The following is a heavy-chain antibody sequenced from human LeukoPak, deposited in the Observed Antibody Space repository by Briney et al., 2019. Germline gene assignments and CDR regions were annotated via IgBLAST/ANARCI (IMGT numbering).Heavy chain of an antibody. CDR3: ASPGLRYFDWLLLGDDAFDI. V-gene: IGHV1-2*06. CDR1: GYTFTGYY. D-gene: IGHD3-9*01. Sequence: VASVKVSCKASGYTFTGYYMHWVRQAPGQGLEWMGRINPNRGGTNYAQKFQGRVTMTRDTSISTAYMELSRLRSDDTAVYYCASPGLRYFDWLLLGDDAFDIWGQGTMVTVSS. CDR2: INPNRGGT. J-gene: IGHJ3*02.